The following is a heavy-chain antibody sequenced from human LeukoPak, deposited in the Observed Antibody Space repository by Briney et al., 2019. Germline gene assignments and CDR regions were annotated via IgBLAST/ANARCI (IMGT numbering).Heavy chain of an antibody. V-gene: IGHV3-21*01. CDR1: GFTFSSYA. D-gene: IGHD3-22*01. Sequence: PGGSLRLSCAASGFTFSSYAMSWVRQAPGQGLEWVSSVSSSSTYISYADSVKGRFTISRDNAKNSLYLQMSSLRTEDTAVYWCARGPHYYDGSGHSYFDFWGQGILVIVSS. CDR3: ARGPHYYDGSGHSYFDF. J-gene: IGHJ4*02. CDR2: VSSSSTYI.